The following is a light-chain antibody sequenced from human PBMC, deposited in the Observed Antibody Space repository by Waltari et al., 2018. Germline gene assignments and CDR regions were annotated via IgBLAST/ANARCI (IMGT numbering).Light chain of an antibody. Sequence: DIQMTQSPSALSASLGDSVNITCRATQGITTSLAWSQQKPGKAPKLLIHGASSLEGGVPSRFSGSGSGTEFTLTITSLQPEDFATYYCQQYYAPVPTCGQGTKV. CDR1: QGITTS. CDR3: QQYYAPVPT. V-gene: IGKV1-NL1*01. J-gene: IGKJ1*01. CDR2: GAS.